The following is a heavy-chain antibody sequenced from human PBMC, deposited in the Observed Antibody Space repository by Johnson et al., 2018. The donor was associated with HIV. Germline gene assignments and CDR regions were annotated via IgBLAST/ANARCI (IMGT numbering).Heavy chain of an antibody. CDR2: ISWNSGSV. Sequence: QLVEYGGGLVQPGRSLRLSCAASGFTFDDYAMHWVRQAPGKGLEWVSGISWNSGSVGYADSVKGRLTISRDNSKKSLYLDMNSLRAEDTALYYCARVGSGSYLLGAFDIWGQGTMVTVSS. CDR1: GFTFDDYA. V-gene: IGHV3-9*01. CDR3: ARVGSGSYLLGAFDI. D-gene: IGHD1-26*01. J-gene: IGHJ3*02.